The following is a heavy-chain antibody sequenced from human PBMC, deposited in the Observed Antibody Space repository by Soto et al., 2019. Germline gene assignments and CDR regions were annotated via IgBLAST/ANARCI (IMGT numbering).Heavy chain of an antibody. CDR2: INPSSGGT. D-gene: IGHD4-4*01. CDR1: GYPFTGPY. V-gene: IGHV1-2*02. J-gene: IGHJ6*02. CDR3: ARDFRTDSHGVDV. Sequence: EASVKVSCKASGYPFTGPYIYWVRQAPGQGLEWMGWINPSSGGTEFAEKFQGRVTVTRDTSIRTVFLELNSLTSDDTGVYFCARDFRTDSHGVDVWGQGTAVTVSS.